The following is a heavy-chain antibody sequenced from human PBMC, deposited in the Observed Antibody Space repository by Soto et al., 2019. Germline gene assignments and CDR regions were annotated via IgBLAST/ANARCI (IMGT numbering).Heavy chain of an antibody. CDR1: GFTFSSST. J-gene: IGHJ6*02. V-gene: IGHV3-23*01. CDR3: AKETYYYYGMDV. Sequence: GGSLRLSCAASGFTFSSSTMNWVRQAPGKGLEWVSAIIDSGGYTYYADSVKGRFTISRDKSKNTLYLQMNSLRAEDTALYYCAKETYYYYGMDVWGQGTTVTVSS. CDR2: IIDSGGYT.